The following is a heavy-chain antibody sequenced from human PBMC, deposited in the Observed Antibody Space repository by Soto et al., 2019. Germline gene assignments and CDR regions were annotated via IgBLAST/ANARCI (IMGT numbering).Heavy chain of an antibody. Sequence: EVQLVESGGGLVQPGRSLRLSCAASGFTFDDYAMQWVRRVPGKGLEWVSSISWNSNIIGYVDSVKGRFTISRDNAKNSLYLQMNSLRPEDTALYYCAKGGPDGFCSGGRCYFDYWGQGTLVTVSS. J-gene: IGHJ4*02. CDR3: AKGGPDGFCSGGRCYFDY. CDR2: ISWNSNII. D-gene: IGHD2-15*01. V-gene: IGHV3-9*01. CDR1: GFTFDDYA.